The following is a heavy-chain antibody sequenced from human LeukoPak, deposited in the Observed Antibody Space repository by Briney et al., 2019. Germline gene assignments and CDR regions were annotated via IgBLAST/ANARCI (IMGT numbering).Heavy chain of an antibody. V-gene: IGHV1-2*02. CDR2: INPNSGGT. CDR1: GYTFTGYY. CDR3: ARTSYCGGDCYSRLHFDY. Sequence: ASVKVSCKASGYTFTGYYMHGVRQAPGQGLEWMGWINPNSGGTNYAQKFQGRVTMTRDTSISTAYMELSRLRSDDTAVYYCARTSYCGGDCYSRLHFDYWGQGTLVTVYS. D-gene: IGHD2-21*02. J-gene: IGHJ4*02.